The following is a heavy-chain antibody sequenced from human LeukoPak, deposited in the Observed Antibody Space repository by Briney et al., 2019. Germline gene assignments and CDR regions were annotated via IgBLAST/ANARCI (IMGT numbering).Heavy chain of an antibody. Sequence: SDTKSLTCTVSGGSISSYYWSCIRQPAGKGLEWIGRIYTSGSTNYNPSLKSRVTMSVDTSKNQFSLKLSSVTAADTAVYYCARGLGDFYDTSGYEYYFDYWGQGTLVTVSS. CDR2: IYTSGST. CDR1: GGSISSYY. J-gene: IGHJ4*02. V-gene: IGHV4-4*07. CDR3: ARGLGDFYDTSGYEYYFDY. D-gene: IGHD3-22*01.